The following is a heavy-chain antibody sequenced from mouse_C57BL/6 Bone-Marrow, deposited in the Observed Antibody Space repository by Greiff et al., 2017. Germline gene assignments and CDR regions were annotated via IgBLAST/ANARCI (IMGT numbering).Heavy chain of an antibody. CDR1: GYTFTDYY. V-gene: IGHV1-76*01. J-gene: IGHJ2*01. CDR2: IYPGSGNT. D-gene: IGHD3-3*01. Sequence: VQLQQSGAELVRPGASVKLSCKASGYTFTDYYINWVKQTPGQGLEWIARIYPGSGNTSYNEKFKGKATLTAEKSSSTAYMQLSSLTSEDSAIYFCAKSGLPGAYWAQGTTLTVS. CDR3: AKSGLPGAY.